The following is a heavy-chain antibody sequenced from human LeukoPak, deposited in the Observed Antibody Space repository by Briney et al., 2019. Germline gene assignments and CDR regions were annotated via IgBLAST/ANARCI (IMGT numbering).Heavy chain of an antibody. V-gene: IGHV1-46*01. Sequence: GASVKVSCKASGYTFTSYYMHWVRQAPGQGLEWMGIMNPSGGSTSYAQKFQGRVTMTRDTSTSTVYMELSSLRSEDTAVYYCARDPGDCSGGSCYSSAFYWGQGTLVTVSS. CDR2: MNPSGGST. CDR1: GYTFTSYY. J-gene: IGHJ4*02. CDR3: ARDPGDCSGGSCYSSAFY. D-gene: IGHD2-15*01.